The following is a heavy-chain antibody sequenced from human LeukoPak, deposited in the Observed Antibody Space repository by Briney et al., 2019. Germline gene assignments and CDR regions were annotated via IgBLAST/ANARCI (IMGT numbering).Heavy chain of an antibody. CDR2: ITNWNGGST. D-gene: IGHD2-2*02. CDR3: ARCSRSSTDCYSAFDI. V-gene: IGHV3-20*04. J-gene: IGHJ3*02. CDR1: GFTFDDYG. Sequence: GGSLRLSCEASGFTFDDYGMRWVRQSTGKGLEWVSAITNWNGGSTGYADSVRGRFTISRDNAKNSLYLQMNGLRAEDTALYYCARCSRSSTDCYSAFDIWGQGTMVTVSS.